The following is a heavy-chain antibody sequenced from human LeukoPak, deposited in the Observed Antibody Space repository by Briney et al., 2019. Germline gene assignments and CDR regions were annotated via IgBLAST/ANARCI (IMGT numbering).Heavy chain of an antibody. CDR3: FFTQDSSSWDYFDY. Sequence: GGSLRLSCAASGFTFSSYAMSWVRQAPGKGLEWVSAISGSGGSTYYADSVKGRFIISRDNSKNTLYLQMNSLRAEDTAVYYCFFTQDSSSWDYFDYWGQGTLVTVSS. V-gene: IGHV3-23*01. D-gene: IGHD6-13*01. CDR2: ISGSGGST. CDR1: GFTFSSYA. J-gene: IGHJ4*02.